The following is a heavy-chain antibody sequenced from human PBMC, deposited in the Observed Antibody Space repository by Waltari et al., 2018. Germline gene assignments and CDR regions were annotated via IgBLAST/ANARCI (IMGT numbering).Heavy chain of an antibody. V-gene: IGHV1-69-2*01. J-gene: IGHJ3*01. CDR3: ATALGDSSSASRPFDF. Sequence: EVQLLQSGAELKEPGTTVRISCKVSGYTFSDYYIHWVKQAPGKGLRWMVLVDPEDGEKIYAATFQGRVTISADTSTDTAFMELSSLRSEDTAVFYCATALGDSSSASRPFDFWGQGTIITVSS. D-gene: IGHD6-19*01. CDR2: VDPEDGEK. CDR1: GYTFSDYY.